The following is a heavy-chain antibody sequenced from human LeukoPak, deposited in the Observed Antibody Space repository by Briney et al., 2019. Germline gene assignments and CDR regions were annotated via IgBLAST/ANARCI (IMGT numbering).Heavy chain of an antibody. Sequence: PGGSLRLSCAASGFTFSSYAMSWVRQAPGKGLEWVSTISGSGGSIYYADSVKGWFTISRDNSKNTLYLQMNSLRAEDTAVYYCAKDRYSYGYRMADYWGQGTLVTVSS. V-gene: IGHV3-23*01. CDR3: AKDRYSYGYRMADY. CDR2: ISGSGGSI. D-gene: IGHD5-18*01. J-gene: IGHJ4*02. CDR1: GFTFSSYA.